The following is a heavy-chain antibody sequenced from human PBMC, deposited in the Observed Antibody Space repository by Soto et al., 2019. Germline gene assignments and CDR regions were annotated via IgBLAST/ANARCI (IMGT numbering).Heavy chain of an antibody. V-gene: IGHV3-33*01. J-gene: IGHJ3*02. CDR3: ATSPGVVVVAATDAFDI. D-gene: IGHD2-15*01. Sequence: GGSLRLSCAASGFTFSSYGMHWVRQAPGKGLEWVAVIWYDGSNKYYADSVKGRFTISRDNSKNTLYLQMNSLRAEDTAVYYCATSPGVVVVAATDAFDIWGQGTMVTVSS. CDR1: GFTFSSYG. CDR2: IWYDGSNK.